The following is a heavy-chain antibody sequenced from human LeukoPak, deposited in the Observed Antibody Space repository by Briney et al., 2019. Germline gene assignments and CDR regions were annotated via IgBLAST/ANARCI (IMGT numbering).Heavy chain of an antibody. J-gene: IGHJ5*02. CDR3: ARLNRDVLLWFGAWGFDP. D-gene: IGHD3-10*01. V-gene: IGHV4-39*01. CDR1: GGSISSSSYY. Sequence: PSETLSLTCTVSGGSISSSSYYWGWIRQPPGKGLEWIGSIYYSGSTYYNPSLKSRVTISVDTSNNQFSLKLSSVTAADTAVYYCARLNRDVLLWFGAWGFDPWGQGTLVTVSS. CDR2: IYYSGST.